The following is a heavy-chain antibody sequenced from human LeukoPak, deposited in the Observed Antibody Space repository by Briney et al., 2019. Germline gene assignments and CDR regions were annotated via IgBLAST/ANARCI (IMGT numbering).Heavy chain of an antibody. V-gene: IGHV4-31*03. Sequence: SQTLSLTCTVSGGSISSGGYYWSWIRQHPGKGLEWIGYIYYSGSTYYNPSLKSRVTISVDTSKNQFSLKLSSVTAADTAVYYCARGPYSSGWYPGVDYYYYMDVWGKGTTVTVSS. D-gene: IGHD6-19*01. CDR2: IYYSGST. CDR3: ARGPYSSGWYPGVDYYYYMDV. CDR1: GGSISSGGYY. J-gene: IGHJ6*03.